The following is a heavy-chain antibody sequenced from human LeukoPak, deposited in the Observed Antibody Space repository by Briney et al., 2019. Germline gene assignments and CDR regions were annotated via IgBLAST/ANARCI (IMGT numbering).Heavy chain of an antibody. Sequence: PGGFLRLSCAASGYTFGSYEMNWVRQAPGKGLEWVSHISSSGSTIYHADSVKGRFTISRDNAKNSLYLQMNSLRAEDTAVYYCARPTYAGPAGTLYYGMDVWGQGTTVTVSS. V-gene: IGHV3-48*03. D-gene: IGHD6-13*01. CDR1: GYTFGSYE. J-gene: IGHJ6*02. CDR2: ISSSGSTI. CDR3: ARPTYAGPAGTLYYGMDV.